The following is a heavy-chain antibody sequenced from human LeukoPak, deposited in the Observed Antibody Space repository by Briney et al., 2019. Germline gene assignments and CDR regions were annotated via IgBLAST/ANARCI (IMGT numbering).Heavy chain of an antibody. J-gene: IGHJ4*02. CDR3: ARENSGSYREFDY. CDR1: GGSISSYY. CDR2: IYTSGST. D-gene: IGHD1-26*01. Sequence: SETLSLTCTVSGGSISSYYWSWIRQPAGKGLERIGRIYTSGSTNYNASLKSRVSMSVDTSKNQFSLKLNSVTAADTAVFYCARENSGSYREFDYWGQGTLVTVSS. V-gene: IGHV4-4*07.